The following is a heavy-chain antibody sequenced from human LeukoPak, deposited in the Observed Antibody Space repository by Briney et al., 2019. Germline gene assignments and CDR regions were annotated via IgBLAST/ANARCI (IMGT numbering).Heavy chain of an antibody. D-gene: IGHD6-13*01. CDR1: GGSISSHY. CDR2: IYYSGST. Sequence: SETLSLTCTVSGGSISSHYWSWIRQPPGKGLEWIGYIYYSGSTNYNPSLRSRVTISVDTSKNQFSLKLCSVTAADTAVYYCARDLQTVGYSSSWYYYYYMDVWGKGTTVTVSS. CDR3: ARDLQTVGYSSSWYYYYYMDV. V-gene: IGHV4-59*11. J-gene: IGHJ6*03.